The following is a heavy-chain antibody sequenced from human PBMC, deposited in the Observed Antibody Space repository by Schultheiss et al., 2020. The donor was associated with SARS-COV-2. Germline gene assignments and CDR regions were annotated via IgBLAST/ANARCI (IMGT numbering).Heavy chain of an antibody. V-gene: IGHV3-30*03. CDR2: ISYDGSNK. CDR1: GFTFSSYG. D-gene: IGHD3-9*01. Sequence: GGSLRLSCAASGFTFSSYGMHWVRQTPGKGLEWVAVISYDGSNKYYADSVKGRFTISRDNSKNTLYLQMNSLRAEDTAVYYCARGPGVGFDVWGQGTTVTVSS. CDR3: ARGPGVGFDV. J-gene: IGHJ6*02.